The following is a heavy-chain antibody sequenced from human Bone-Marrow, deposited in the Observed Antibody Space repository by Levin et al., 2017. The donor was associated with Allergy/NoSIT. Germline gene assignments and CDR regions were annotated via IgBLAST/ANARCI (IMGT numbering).Heavy chain of an antibody. CDR3: ARVKSSGSGWGVYYFDY. CDR2: IYYSGST. CDR1: GGSISSDY. Sequence: KPSETLSLTCTVSGGSISSDYWSWIRQPPGKGLEWIGYIYYSGSTNYNPSLKSRVTISVDTSKKQCSLKLSSVTAADTAVYYCARVKSSGSGWGVYYFDYWGQGTLVTVSS. V-gene: IGHV4-59*01. D-gene: IGHD6-19*01. J-gene: IGHJ4*02.